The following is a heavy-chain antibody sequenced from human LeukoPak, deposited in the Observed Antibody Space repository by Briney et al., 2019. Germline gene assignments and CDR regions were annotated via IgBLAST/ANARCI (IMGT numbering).Heavy chain of an antibody. CDR1: GFTFGSYT. CDR3: AKDPGPLFDGYFDS. Sequence: GGSLRLSCAASGFTFGSYTMTWVRQAPGKGLEWVSGISRGGGSTYYADSVKGRFTISRDTSIDTLYLQMNSLRAEDTAVYYCAKDPGPLFDGYFDSWGQGTLVTVSS. CDR2: ISRGGGST. D-gene: IGHD2-8*01. V-gene: IGHV3-23*01. J-gene: IGHJ4*02.